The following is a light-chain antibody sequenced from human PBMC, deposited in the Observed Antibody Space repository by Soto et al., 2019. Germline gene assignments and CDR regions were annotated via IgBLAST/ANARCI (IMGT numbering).Light chain of an antibody. J-gene: IGLJ1*01. V-gene: IGLV2-11*01. CDR3: CAYARSYTDV. Sequence: QSALTQPRSVSGSPGQSVTISCTGTSSDVGGYNYVSWYQQHPGKAPKLMIYDVSKRPSGVPDRFSGSKSANTASLTISGLEAEDEADYYCCAYARSYTDVFGTGTKVTVL. CDR2: DVS. CDR1: SSDVGGYNY.